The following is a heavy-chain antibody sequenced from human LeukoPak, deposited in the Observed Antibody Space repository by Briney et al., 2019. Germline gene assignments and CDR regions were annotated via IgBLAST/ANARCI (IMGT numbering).Heavy chain of an antibody. J-gene: IGHJ4*02. CDR1: GFTFSNHG. CDR3: ARDRLAAVTDDDYFDY. D-gene: IGHD2-21*02. CDR2: IWDDGSNK. V-gene: IGHV3-33*01. Sequence: GGSLRLSCAASGFTFSNHGMHWVRQAPGKGPEWVALIWDDGSNKYDGDCVKVRFTIARDNSKNTVSLHMHSLRAEETGVYYCARDRLAAVTDDDYFDYWGQGTLVTVSS.